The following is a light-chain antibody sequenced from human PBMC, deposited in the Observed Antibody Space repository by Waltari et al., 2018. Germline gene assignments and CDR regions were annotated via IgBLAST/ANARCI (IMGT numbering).Light chain of an antibody. V-gene: IGKV3-20*01. CDR3: QQYGSSSWT. J-gene: IGKJ1*01. CDR2: GAS. Sequence: EIVLTQSPGTLSLSPGERATLSCSASQSVSSNYLAWYQQKPGQAPSLLIYGASSRATGIPDRFSGSGSGTDFTLTISRLEPEDFAVYYCQQYGSSSWTFGQGTKVEIK. CDR1: QSVSSNY.